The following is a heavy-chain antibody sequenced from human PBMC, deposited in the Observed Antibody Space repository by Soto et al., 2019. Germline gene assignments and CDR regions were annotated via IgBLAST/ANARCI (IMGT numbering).Heavy chain of an antibody. V-gene: IGHV4-34*01. J-gene: IGHJ5*02. CDR1: GGSFSGYY. Sequence: SETLSLTCAVYGGSFSGYYWSWIRQPPGKGLEWIGEINHSGSTNYNPSLKSRVTISVDTSKNQFSLKLSSVTAADTSVYYCAIRHCSGGSCYSYWFDPWGQGTLVTVSS. D-gene: IGHD2-15*01. CDR3: AIRHCSGGSCYSYWFDP. CDR2: INHSGST.